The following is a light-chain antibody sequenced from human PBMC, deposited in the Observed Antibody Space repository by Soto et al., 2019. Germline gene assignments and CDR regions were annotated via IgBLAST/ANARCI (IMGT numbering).Light chain of an antibody. CDR3: QQYNNWPPIT. V-gene: IGKV3D-15*01. CDR1: QSVNSN. Sequence: ETVMTQSPATLSVSPGESATLSCRASQSVNSNLAWYQQKPGQAPRLLIYGALTRAAGIPARFSGSGSGTEYSLTISNVQSEDFAVYYCQQYNNWPPITFGQGTRLDIK. J-gene: IGKJ5*01. CDR2: GAL.